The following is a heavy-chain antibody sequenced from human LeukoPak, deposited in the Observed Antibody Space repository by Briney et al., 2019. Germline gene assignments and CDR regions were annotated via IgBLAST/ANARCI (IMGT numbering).Heavy chain of an antibody. Sequence: ASVKVSCKASGYTFTSYGISWVRQAPGRGLEWMGWISAYNGNANYAQKLQGRVTMTTDTSTSTAYMELRSLRSDDTAVYYCARDDYPTHPGDYWGQGTLVTVSS. CDR1: GYTFTSYG. D-gene: IGHD4-11*01. CDR3: ARDDYPTHPGDY. J-gene: IGHJ4*02. V-gene: IGHV1-18*04. CDR2: ISAYNGNA.